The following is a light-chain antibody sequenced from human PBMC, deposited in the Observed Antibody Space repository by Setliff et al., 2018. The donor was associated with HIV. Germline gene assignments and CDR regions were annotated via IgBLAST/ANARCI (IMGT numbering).Light chain of an antibody. J-gene: IGLJ1*01. CDR1: SSDVGGYNY. V-gene: IGLV2-14*03. Sequence: LTQPASVSGSPGQSITISCTGSSSDVGGYNYVSWYQQHPGKAPKLMIYDVSNRPSGVSNRFSGSKSGNTASLTISGLQAEDEADYYCSSYTSTSTPYVFGTGTKVTVL. CDR3: SSYTSTSTPYV. CDR2: DVS.